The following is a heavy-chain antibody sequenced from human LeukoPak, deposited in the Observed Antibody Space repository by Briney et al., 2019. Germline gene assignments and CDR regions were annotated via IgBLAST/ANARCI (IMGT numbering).Heavy chain of an antibody. D-gene: IGHD2-21*02. CDR1: GGTFSSYA. V-gene: IGHV1-69*06. CDR2: IIPIFGTA. CDR3: ARVDCGGDCSG. Sequence: SVKVSCKASGGTFSSYAISWVRRAPGQGLEWMGGIIPIFGTANYAQKFQGRVTITADKSTSTAYMELSSLRSEDTAVYYCARVDCGGDCSGWGQGTLVTVSS. J-gene: IGHJ4*02.